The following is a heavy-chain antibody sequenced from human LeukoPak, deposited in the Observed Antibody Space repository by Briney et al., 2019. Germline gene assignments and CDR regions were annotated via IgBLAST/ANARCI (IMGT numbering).Heavy chain of an antibody. Sequence: PSETLSLTCTVSGGSISSSTYYWGWIRQPPGKGLEWIGNLYYSGSTYYNPSLKSRVTISVDTSKNQFSLKLSSVTAADTAVYYCARGDAFDIWGQGTMVTVSS. CDR1: GGSISSSTYY. CDR3: ARGDAFDI. V-gene: IGHV4-39*01. CDR2: LYYSGST. J-gene: IGHJ3*02.